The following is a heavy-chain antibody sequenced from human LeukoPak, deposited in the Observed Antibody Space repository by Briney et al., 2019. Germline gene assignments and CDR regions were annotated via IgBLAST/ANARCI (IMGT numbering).Heavy chain of an antibody. CDR1: GGSIRSSRYY. CDR3: ARDPITMIVVQDAFDI. D-gene: IGHD3-22*01. J-gene: IGHJ3*02. CDR2: IYYSGST. V-gene: IGHV4-39*07. Sequence: SETLSLTCTVSGGSIRSSRYYWGWIRQPPGKGLEWIGNIYYSGSTNYKPSLKSRVSISVDTPKNQFSLKLTSVTAADTAVYYCARDPITMIVVQDAFDIWGQGTVVTVSS.